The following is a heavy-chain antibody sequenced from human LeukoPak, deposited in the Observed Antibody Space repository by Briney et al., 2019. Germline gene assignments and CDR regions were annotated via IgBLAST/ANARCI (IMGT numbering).Heavy chain of an antibody. CDR2: IEEDGSDN. Sequence: GGSLRLSCAASGFTFSSYWMSWVRQAPGKGLEWVANIEEDGSDNIEADSVKGRFTISRDNAKNSLYLQLNSLRAEDTAVYFCARQRYSDYWGQGTLVTVSS. J-gene: IGHJ4*02. D-gene: IGHD1-1*01. CDR1: GFTFSSYW. V-gene: IGHV3-7*01. CDR3: ARQRYSDY.